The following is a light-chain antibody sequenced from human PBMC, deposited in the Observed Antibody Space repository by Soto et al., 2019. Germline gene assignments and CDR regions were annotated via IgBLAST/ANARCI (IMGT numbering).Light chain of an antibody. CDR2: KAS. J-gene: IGKJ2*01. CDR1: QRISSW. Sequence: DIQMTQSPSTLSASVGDRVTITCRASQRISSWLAWYQQKPGKAPKLLIYKASSIESGVPSSFSGSGSGTEFTLTISSLQPDDFATYYCQQYSSYPYTFGQGTNLEIK. V-gene: IGKV1-5*03. CDR3: QQYSSYPYT.